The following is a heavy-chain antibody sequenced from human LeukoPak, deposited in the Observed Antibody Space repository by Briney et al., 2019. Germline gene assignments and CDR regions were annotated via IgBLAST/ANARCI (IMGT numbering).Heavy chain of an antibody. V-gene: IGHV3-7*03. CDR1: GSTFVGFW. D-gene: IGHD2-2*01. CDR3: ARCRGTSCSNFDY. CDR2: IRQDGGDK. Sequence: GGSWDSSVAAPGSTFVGFWLTGFPKPPGKGLKGVANIRQDGGDKYYVDSVKGRFTISRDNTKNSLDLQMSSLRVEDTAVYYCARCRGTSCSNFDYWGQGTLVTVSS. J-gene: IGHJ4*02.